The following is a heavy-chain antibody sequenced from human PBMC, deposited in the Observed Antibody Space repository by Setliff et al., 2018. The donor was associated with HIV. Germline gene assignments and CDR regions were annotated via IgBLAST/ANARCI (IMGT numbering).Heavy chain of an antibody. V-gene: IGHV4-34*01. J-gene: IGHJ5*02. D-gene: IGHD5-18*01. CDR3: ARRGAAMVLNWFDP. CDR1: GGSINSYY. CDR2: INHSGST. Sequence: SETLSLTCTVSGGSINSYYWSWIRQPPGKGLEWIGEINHSGSTKYNVSLRRRVTISVDTSKNQFSLKLSSVTAADTAVYYCARRGAAMVLNWFDPWGQGTLVTVSS.